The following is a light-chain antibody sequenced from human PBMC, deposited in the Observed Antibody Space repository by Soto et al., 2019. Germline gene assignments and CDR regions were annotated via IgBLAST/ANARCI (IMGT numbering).Light chain of an antibody. CDR2: SAS. Sequence: DFQMTQSPSSLSASVGDRVTITCRASQTISNYLNWYQQKPGKAPKLLIFSASNLRSGVPSRFSGSGSATYFTLTISSLQPEDFATYYCQQTYSSLMYTFGQGTKLEIK. V-gene: IGKV1-39*01. CDR1: QTISNY. J-gene: IGKJ2*01. CDR3: QQTYSSLMYT.